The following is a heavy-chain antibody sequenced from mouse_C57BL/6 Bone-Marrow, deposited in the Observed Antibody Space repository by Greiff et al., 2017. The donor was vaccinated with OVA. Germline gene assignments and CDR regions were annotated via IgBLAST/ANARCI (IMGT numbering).Heavy chain of an antibody. CDR1: GFTFSDFY. J-gene: IGHJ3*01. D-gene: IGHD4-1*01. Sequence: EVMLVESGGGLVQPGRSLRLSCATSGFTFSDFYMEWVRQAPGKGLEWIAASRNKANDYTTEYSASVKGRFIVSRDTSQSILYLQMNALIAEDTAIYYCARDEGTGRAWFAYWGQGTLVTVSA. CDR3: ARDEGTGRAWFAY. V-gene: IGHV7-1*01. CDR2: SRNKANDYTT.